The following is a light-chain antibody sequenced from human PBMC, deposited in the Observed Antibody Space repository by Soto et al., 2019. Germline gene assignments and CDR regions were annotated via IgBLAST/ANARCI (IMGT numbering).Light chain of an antibody. CDR2: RNN. CDR1: SANIGTNA. Sequence: QSVLTQPPSASGTPGQMVTLSCSGSSANIGTNAVYWYHQLPGAAPKLLIYRNNQRPSAVPERFSGSKSGTSASLAISGLRPEDETDYYCVAWDDRLSAWVFGGGTKLTVL. V-gene: IGLV1-47*01. CDR3: VAWDDRLSAWV. J-gene: IGLJ3*02.